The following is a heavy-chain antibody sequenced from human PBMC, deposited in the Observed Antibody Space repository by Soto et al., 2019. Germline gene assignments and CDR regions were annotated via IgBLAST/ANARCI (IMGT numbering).Heavy chain of an antibody. CDR3: ARRRLSNSPPRAFDI. CDR1: GGSISSSSYY. CDR2: IYYSGST. J-gene: IGHJ3*02. D-gene: IGHD5-18*01. V-gene: IGHV4-39*01. Sequence: PSETLSLTCTVSGGSISSSSYYWGWIRQPPGKGLEWIGSIYYSGSTYYNPSLKSRVTISVDTSKNQFSLKLSSVTAADTAVYYCARRRLSNSPPRAFDIWGQGTMVTVSS.